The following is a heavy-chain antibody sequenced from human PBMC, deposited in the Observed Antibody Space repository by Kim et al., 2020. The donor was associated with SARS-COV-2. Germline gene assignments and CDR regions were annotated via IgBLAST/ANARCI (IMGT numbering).Heavy chain of an antibody. CDR2: ISGSGGST. D-gene: IGHD6-19*01. Sequence: GGSLRLSCAASGFTFSSYAMSWVRQAPGKGLEWVSAISGSGGSTYYADSVKGRFTISRDNSKNTLYLQMNSLRAEDTAVYYCAKLIGPSSGWYYYYYGMDVWGQGTTVTVSS. CDR1: GFTFSSYA. CDR3: AKLIGPSSGWYYYYYGMDV. V-gene: IGHV3-23*01. J-gene: IGHJ6*02.